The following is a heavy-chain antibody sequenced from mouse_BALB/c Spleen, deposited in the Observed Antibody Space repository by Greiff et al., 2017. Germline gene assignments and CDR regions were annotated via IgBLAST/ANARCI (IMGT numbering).Heavy chain of an antibody. J-gene: IGHJ3*01. CDR3: SISMLMTPFAY. D-gene: IGHD2-2*01. CDR2: IYPGDGDT. V-gene: IGHV1-82*01. CDR1: GYAFSSSW. Sequence: QVQLQQSGPELVKPGASVKISCKASGYAFSSSWLNWVKQRPGQGLEWIGRIYPGDGDTNYNGKFKGKATLTAEKSSSTAYMQLSSLTSVDSAVYFFSISMLMTPFAYWGQGTLVTGSA.